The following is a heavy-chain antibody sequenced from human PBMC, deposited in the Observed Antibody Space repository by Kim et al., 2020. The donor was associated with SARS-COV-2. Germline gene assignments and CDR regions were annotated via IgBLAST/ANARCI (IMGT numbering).Heavy chain of an antibody. Sequence: GGSLRLSCAASGFTFSSYGMHWVRQAPGKGLEWVAVISYDGSNKYYADSVKGRFTISRDNSKNTLYLQMNSLRAEDTAVYYCARYSPGIAAATDDYWGQGTLVTVSS. V-gene: IGHV3-33*05. CDR1: GFTFSSYG. CDR2: ISYDGSNK. D-gene: IGHD6-13*01. J-gene: IGHJ4*02. CDR3: ARYSPGIAAATDDY.